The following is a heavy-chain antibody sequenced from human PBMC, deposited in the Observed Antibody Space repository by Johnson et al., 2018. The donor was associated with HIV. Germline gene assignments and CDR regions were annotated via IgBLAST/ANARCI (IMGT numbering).Heavy chain of an antibody. J-gene: IGHJ3*02. V-gene: IGHV3-33*03. CDR1: GFSLSSYG. Sequence: QVQLVESGGGVVQPGRSLRLSCAASGFSLSSYGMHWVRQAPGKGLEWVAFIRYDGSNKYYADSVKGRFTISRDNAKNSLYLQMNFLRPEDTAVYYCARFMGSTWSDASDIWGQGTMVIVSS. CDR2: IRYDGSNK. D-gene: IGHD1-26*01. CDR3: ARFMGSTWSDASDI.